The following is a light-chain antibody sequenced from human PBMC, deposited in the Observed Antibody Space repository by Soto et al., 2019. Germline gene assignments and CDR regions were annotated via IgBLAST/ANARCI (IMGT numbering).Light chain of an antibody. J-gene: IGKJ4*01. Sequence: EIVLTQSPGTLSLSPGERGTLSCRASQRVSAGSLAWYQQKPGQPPSLLIYGTSSRVTGIPDRFRGSGSWTDFTLNIYRPEPEDLAMYYCQHYCSSPGLAFGGGTKVESK. CDR2: GTS. CDR1: QRVSAGS. V-gene: IGKV3-20*01. CDR3: QHYCSSPGLA.